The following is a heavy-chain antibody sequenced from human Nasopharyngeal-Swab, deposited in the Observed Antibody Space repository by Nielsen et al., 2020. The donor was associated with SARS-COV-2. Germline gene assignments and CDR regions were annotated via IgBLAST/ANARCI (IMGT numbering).Heavy chain of an antibody. CDR3: ARDEAVVAATQISDAFDI. D-gene: IGHD2-15*01. V-gene: IGHV3-7*01. J-gene: IGHJ3*02. Sequence: WIRQPPGKGLEWVANIKQDGSEKYFVDSVKGRFTISRDNAKNSLYLQMNSLRAEYTAVYYCARDEAVVAATQISDAFDIWGQGTMVTVSS. CDR2: IKQDGSEK.